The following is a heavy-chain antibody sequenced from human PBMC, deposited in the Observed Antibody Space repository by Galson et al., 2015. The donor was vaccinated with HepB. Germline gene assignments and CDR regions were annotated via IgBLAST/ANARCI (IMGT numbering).Heavy chain of an antibody. CDR3: AKGRGSSWYKELDY. CDR2: TSVSGAGT. V-gene: IGHV3-23*01. D-gene: IGHD6-13*01. J-gene: IGHJ4*02. CDR1: GITFSNYA. Sequence: SLRPSCAASGITFSNYAMTWVRQAPGKGLEWVSGTSVSGAGTYYADSVKGRFTISRDNFKNTLYLQMNSLRAEDTAVYYCAKGRGSSWYKELDYWGLGTPVTVSS.